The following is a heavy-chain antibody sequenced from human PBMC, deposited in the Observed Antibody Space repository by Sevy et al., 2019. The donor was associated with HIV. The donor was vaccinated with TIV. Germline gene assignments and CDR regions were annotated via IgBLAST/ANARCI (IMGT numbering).Heavy chain of an antibody. J-gene: IGHJ6*02. CDR2: INPNNGGT. CDR1: RYTFTDYY. D-gene: IGHD4-17*01. Sequence: ASVKVSCKAARYTFTDYYVHWVRQGPGQGLEWMGWINPNNGGTKYAQRFQGRVTMTRDTSINTAYMGLGSLTSDDTAVYYCARLTTMPTSDDYGMDVWGQGTTVTVSS. CDR3: ARLTTMPTSDDYGMDV. V-gene: IGHV1-2*02.